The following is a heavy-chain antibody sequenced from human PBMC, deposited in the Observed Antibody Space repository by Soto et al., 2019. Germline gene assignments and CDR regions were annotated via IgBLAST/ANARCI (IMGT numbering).Heavy chain of an antibody. CDR2: TYYRSKWYN. Sequence: KQSQTLSLTCAISGDSVSSNSAAWNWIRQSPSRGLEWLGRTYYRSKWYNDYAVSVKSRITINPDTSKNQFSLQLNSVTPEDTAVYYCARVGRYDILTGYPNYYYYGMDVWGQGTTVTVSS. CDR1: GDSVSSNSAA. D-gene: IGHD3-9*01. V-gene: IGHV6-1*01. CDR3: ARVGRYDILTGYPNYYYYGMDV. J-gene: IGHJ6*02.